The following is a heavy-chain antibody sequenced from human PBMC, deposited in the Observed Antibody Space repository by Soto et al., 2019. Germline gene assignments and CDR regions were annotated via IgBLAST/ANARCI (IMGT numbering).Heavy chain of an antibody. J-gene: IGHJ4*02. D-gene: IGHD6-19*01. CDR1: GFTFSRYD. CDR3: AKDGIAVAGLLQFFDY. CDR2: ISWNSGSI. V-gene: IGHV3-9*01. Sequence: LRLSCAASGFTFSRYDMSWVRQAPGKGLEWVSGISWNSGSIGYADSVKGRFTISRDNAKNSLYLQMNSLRAEDTALYYCAKDGIAVAGLLQFFDYWGQGTLVTVSS.